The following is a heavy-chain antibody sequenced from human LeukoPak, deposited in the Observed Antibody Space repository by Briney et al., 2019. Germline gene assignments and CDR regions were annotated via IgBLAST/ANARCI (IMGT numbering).Heavy chain of an antibody. D-gene: IGHD2-2*02. Sequence: SETLSLTCAVSGYSISSGYYWGWIRQPPGKGLEWIGSIYHSGSTYYNPSLKSRVTISVDTPKNQFSLKLSSVTAADTAVYYCAGATGYCSSTSCYNYFDYWGQGTLVTVSS. CDR3: AGATGYCSSTSCYNYFDY. V-gene: IGHV4-38-2*01. CDR1: GYSISSGYY. CDR2: IYHSGST. J-gene: IGHJ4*02.